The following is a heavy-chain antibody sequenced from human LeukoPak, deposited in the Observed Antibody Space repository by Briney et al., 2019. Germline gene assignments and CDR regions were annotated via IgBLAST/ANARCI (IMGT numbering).Heavy chain of an antibody. D-gene: IGHD1-1*01. V-gene: IGHV3-30*04. CDR2: ISYDGSNK. CDR3: AKDAPRGTWVGYFQH. J-gene: IGHJ1*01. CDR1: GFTFSSYA. Sequence: QPGRSLRLSCAASGFTFSSYAMHWVRQAPGKGLEWVAVISYDGSNKYYADSVKGRFTISRDNSKNTLYLQMNSLRAEDTAVYYCAKDAPRGTWVGYFQHWGQGTLVTVSS.